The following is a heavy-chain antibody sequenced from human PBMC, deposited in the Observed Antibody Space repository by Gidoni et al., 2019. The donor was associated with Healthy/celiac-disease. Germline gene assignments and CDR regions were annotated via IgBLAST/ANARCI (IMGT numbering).Heavy chain of an antibody. CDR3: ARDSSGWYQDY. CDR2: IYSGGST. D-gene: IGHD6-19*01. CDR1: GFTVSSNY. V-gene: IGHV3-53*02. Sequence: EVQLVETGGGLIKPGGSLRRSCAASGFTVSSNYMCWVRQAPGKGLEWVSVIYSGGSTYYADSVKGRFTISRDNSKNTLYLQMNSLRAEDTAVYYCARDSSGWYQDYWGQGTLVTVSS. J-gene: IGHJ4*02.